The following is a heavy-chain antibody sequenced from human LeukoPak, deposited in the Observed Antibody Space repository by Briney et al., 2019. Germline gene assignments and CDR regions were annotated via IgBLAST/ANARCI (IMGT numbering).Heavy chain of an antibody. D-gene: IGHD6-13*01. CDR2: IWYDGSNK. V-gene: IGHV3-33*08. CDR1: GFTFDDYA. CDR3: ARDLIAAAGTS. J-gene: IGHJ5*02. Sequence: GRSLRLSCAASGFTFDDYAMHWVRQAPGKGLEWVAVIWYDGSNKYYADSVKGRFTISRDNSKNTLYLQMNSLRAEDTAVYYCARDLIAAAGTSWGQGTLVTVSS.